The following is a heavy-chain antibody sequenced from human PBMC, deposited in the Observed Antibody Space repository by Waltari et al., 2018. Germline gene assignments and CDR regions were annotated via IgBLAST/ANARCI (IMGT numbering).Heavy chain of an antibody. CDR2: IIPIFGTA. CDR1: VGPFSSYA. D-gene: IGHD5-12*01. V-gene: IGHV1-69*12. Sequence: QVQLVQSGAEVKKPGSSGTVTCKASVGPFSSYALSWVGQAPGQGLEWMGGIIPIFGTANYAQKFQGRVTITADESTSTAYMELSSLRSEDTAVYYCARRRWGSGYDFAMDVWGKGTTVTVSS. J-gene: IGHJ6*03. CDR3: ARRRWGSGYDFAMDV.